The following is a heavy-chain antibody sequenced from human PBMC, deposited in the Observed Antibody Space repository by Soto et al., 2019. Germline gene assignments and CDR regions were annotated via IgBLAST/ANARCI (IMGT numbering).Heavy chain of an antibody. CDR2: FDPEDGGT. CDR1: GYTLTELS. Sequence: ASVKVSCKVSGYTLTELSVHWVRQAPGKGLEWMGGFDPEDGGTNYAQKFQGWVTMTRDTSISTAYMELSRLRSDDTAVYYCARDGWFGEADYYYYGMDVWGQGTTVTVSS. J-gene: IGHJ6*02. CDR3: ARDGWFGEADYYYYGMDV. V-gene: IGHV1-24*01. D-gene: IGHD3-10*01.